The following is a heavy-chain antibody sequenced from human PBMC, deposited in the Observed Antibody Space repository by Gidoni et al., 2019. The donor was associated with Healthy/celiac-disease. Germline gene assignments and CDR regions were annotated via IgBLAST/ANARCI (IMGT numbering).Heavy chain of an antibody. CDR2: IYHSGST. D-gene: IGHD2-2*01. Sequence: QVQLQESGPGLVKPSGPLSLPCAVSGGSISSSNWWSWVRQPPGKGLEWIGEIYHSGSTNYNPSLKSRVTISVDKSKNQFSLKLSSVTAADTAVYYCASSIVVVPAATEVNAFDIWGQGTMVTVSS. CDR1: GGSISSSNW. V-gene: IGHV4-4*02. J-gene: IGHJ3*02. CDR3: ASSIVVVPAATEVNAFDI.